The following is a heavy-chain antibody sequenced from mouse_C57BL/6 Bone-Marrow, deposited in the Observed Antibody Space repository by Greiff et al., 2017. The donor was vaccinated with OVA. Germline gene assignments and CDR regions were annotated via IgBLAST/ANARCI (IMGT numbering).Heavy chain of an antibody. V-gene: IGHV1-19*01. CDR3: AIVYGYFAY. CDR2: INPYNGGT. Sequence: EVQLQQSGPVLVKPGASVKMSCKASGYTFTDYYMNWVKQSHGKSLEWIGVINPYNGGTSYNQKFKGKATLTVDKSSSTAYMELNSLTSEDSAVYYCAIVYGYFAYWGQGTLVTVSA. J-gene: IGHJ3*01. CDR1: GYTFTDYY. D-gene: IGHD2-2*01.